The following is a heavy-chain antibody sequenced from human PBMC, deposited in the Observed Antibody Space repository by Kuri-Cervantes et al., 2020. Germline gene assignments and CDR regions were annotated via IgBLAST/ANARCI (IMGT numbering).Heavy chain of an antibody. CDR3: ARGEYSSGNY. Sequence: GGSLRLSCEASGFTFSSYTMHWVRQAPGKGLEWVAVISHDGSIQYYADSVQGRFIISRDNPTNRLFLQMNRLRDEDTAVYYCARGEYSSGNYWGQGTLVTVSS. V-gene: IGHV3-30*07. J-gene: IGHJ4*02. CDR2: ISHDGSIQ. CDR1: GFTFSSYT. D-gene: IGHD6-19*01.